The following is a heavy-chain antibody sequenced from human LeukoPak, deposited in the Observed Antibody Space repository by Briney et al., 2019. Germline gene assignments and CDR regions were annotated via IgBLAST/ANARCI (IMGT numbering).Heavy chain of an antibody. J-gene: IGHJ4*02. CDR1: GVTFYSYG. V-gene: IGHV3-23*01. D-gene: IGHD1-14*01. CDR2: ISGSGDTT. CDR3: AKGHSAHGTGFDC. Sequence: PGGSLRLSCAASGVTFYSYGMSWVRQAPGKGLEWVSGISGSGDTTYYADSVKGRFTISRDNSKNTLYLQMNSLRVKDTAVYYCAKGHSAHGTGFDCWGQGTLVAVSS.